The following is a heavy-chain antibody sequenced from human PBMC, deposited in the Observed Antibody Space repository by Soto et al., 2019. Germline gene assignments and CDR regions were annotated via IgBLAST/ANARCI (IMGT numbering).Heavy chain of an antibody. CDR1: GFTFSSYS. CDR2: ISSSSSYI. V-gene: IGHV3-21*01. Sequence: GGSLRLSCAASGFTFSSYSMNWVRQAPGKGLEWVSSISSSSSYIYYADSVKGRFTISRDNAKNSLSLQMNSLRAEDTAVYYCATGYSASWYDPPNWGQGTLVTVSS. CDR3: ATGYSASWYDPPN. D-gene: IGHD6-13*01. J-gene: IGHJ4*02.